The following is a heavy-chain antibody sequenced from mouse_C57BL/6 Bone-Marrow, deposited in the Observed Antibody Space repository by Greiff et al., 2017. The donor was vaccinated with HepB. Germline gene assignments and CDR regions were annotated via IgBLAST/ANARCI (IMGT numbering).Heavy chain of an antibody. Sequence: QVQLQQPGAELVKPGASVKLSCKASGYTFTSYWMHWVKQRPGQGLEWIGMIHPNSGSTNYNEKFKGKATLTVDKSSSTTYMQLSSLTSEDSAVYYCARAGSYYCGSSAWFAYWGQGTLVTVDA. J-gene: IGHJ3*01. D-gene: IGHD1-1*01. V-gene: IGHV1-64*01. CDR2: IHPNSGST. CDR3: ARAGSYYCGSSAWFAY. CDR1: GYTFTSYW.